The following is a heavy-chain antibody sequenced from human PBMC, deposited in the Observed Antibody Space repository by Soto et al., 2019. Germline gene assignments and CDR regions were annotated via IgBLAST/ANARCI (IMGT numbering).Heavy chain of an antibody. D-gene: IGHD5-12*01. CDR1: GFTFNNHG. Sequence: QVQLVESGGGVVQPGRSLRLSCTASGFTFNNHGIHWVRQAPGKGLEWVAVISGDGTSEYYADFVKGRFTISRDNSKNTLYLQMNSLRTEDTAVYFCAKGCGRSYDLCGSWGQGTLVTVSS. J-gene: IGHJ5*02. V-gene: IGHV3-30*18. CDR2: ISGDGTSE. CDR3: AKGCGRSYDLCGS.